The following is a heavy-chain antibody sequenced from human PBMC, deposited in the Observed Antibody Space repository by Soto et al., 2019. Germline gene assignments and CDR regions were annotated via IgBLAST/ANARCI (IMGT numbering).Heavy chain of an antibody. D-gene: IGHD3-10*01. CDR3: ARGRGGSGSLTPRVDF. CDR2: ISGGGDTT. CDR1: GFTFNNYA. V-gene: IGHV3-23*01. J-gene: IGHJ4*02. Sequence: EVQLLESGGGLVQPGGSLRLSCAASGFTFNNYAMTWVRKAPGKGLEWVSAISGGGDTTSYADSVKGRFTVSRDGSKNTLYLQMSSLGAEYTALYYCARGRGGSGSLTPRVDFWGQGTLVTVSS.